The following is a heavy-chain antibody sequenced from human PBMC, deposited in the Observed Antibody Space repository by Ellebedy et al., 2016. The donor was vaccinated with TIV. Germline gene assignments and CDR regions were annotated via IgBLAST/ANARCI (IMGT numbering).Heavy chain of an antibody. CDR3: AKLAGIHPWYFDH. J-gene: IGHJ4*02. Sequence: PGGSLRLSCAASGFTFTGYAMHWVRQAPGKGLEWVAVISIDGNREHYADSVKGRFTISRDNSKDTLPLQMNSPRAEDTAVYYCAKLAGIHPWYFDHWGQGTLVPVSS. D-gene: IGHD2-15*01. V-gene: IGHV3-30-3*02. CDR2: ISIDGNRE. CDR1: GFTFTGYA.